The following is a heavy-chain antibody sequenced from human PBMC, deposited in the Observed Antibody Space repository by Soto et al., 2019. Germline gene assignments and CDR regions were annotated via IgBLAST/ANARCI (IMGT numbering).Heavy chain of an antibody. CDR3: ARALKGSRSKLDY. CDR1: GGSFSGYY. D-gene: IGHD6-6*01. Sequence: SETLSLTCAVYGGSFSGYYWSWIRQPPGKGLEWIGEINHSGSTNYNPSLKSRVTISVDTSKNQFSLKLSSVTAADTAVYYCARALKGSRSKLDYWGQGTLVTVSS. V-gene: IGHV4-34*01. CDR2: INHSGST. J-gene: IGHJ4*02.